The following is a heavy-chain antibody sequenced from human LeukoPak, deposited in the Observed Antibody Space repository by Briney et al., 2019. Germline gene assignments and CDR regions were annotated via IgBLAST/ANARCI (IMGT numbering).Heavy chain of an antibody. CDR3: ARGALYYDILTGYPDY. J-gene: IGHJ4*02. D-gene: IGHD3-9*01. CDR1: GFTFSSSA. Sequence: GGSLRLSCAASGFTFSSSAMSWVRQAPGKGLEWVSAISNNGGYTYYADSVQGRFTISRDNSKSTLCLQMNSLRAEDTAVYYCARGALYYDILTGYPDYWGQGTLVTVSS. V-gene: IGHV3-23*01. CDR2: ISNNGGYT.